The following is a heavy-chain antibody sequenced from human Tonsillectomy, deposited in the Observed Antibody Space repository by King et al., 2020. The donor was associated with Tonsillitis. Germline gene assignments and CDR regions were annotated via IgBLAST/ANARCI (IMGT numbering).Heavy chain of an antibody. D-gene: IGHD1-7*01. CDR3: AKDSRGSITGTSNFDY. V-gene: IGHV3-9*01. J-gene: IGHJ4*02. CDR1: GFTFDDYA. CDR2: ISWNSGSI. Sequence: VQLVESGGGLVQPGRSLRLSCAASGFTFDDYAMHWVRQAPGKGLEWVSGISWNSGSIGYEDSVKGRFTSSRDNAKNSRYLQMNSLRAEDTALYYCAKDSRGSITGTSNFDYWGQGTLVTVSS.